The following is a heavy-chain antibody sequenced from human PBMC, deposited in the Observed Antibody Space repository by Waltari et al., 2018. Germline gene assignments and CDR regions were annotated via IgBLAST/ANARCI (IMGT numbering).Heavy chain of an antibody. CDR1: GYTFTSYA. CDR3: ARGGYSYGFDY. D-gene: IGHD5-18*01. V-gene: IGHV1-8*01. Sequence: QVQLVQSGAEVKKPGAAVKVSFKASGYTFTSYAINWGRQATGQGLGWRGWVNPNSGNTGYAQKFQGRVTMTRNTSISTAYMELSSLRSEDTAVYYCARGGYSYGFDYWGQGTLVTVSS. J-gene: IGHJ4*02. CDR2: VNPNSGNT.